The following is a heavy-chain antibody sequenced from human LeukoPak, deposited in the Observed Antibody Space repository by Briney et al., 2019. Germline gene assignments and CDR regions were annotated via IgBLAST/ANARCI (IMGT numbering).Heavy chain of an antibody. CDR1: GFTFSSYW. V-gene: IGHV3-74*01. CDR2: INGDGGST. Sequence: PGGSLRLSCAASGFTFSSYWMHWVRQAPAKGLEWVSRINGDGGSTTYADSVKGRCTITKDNAKNKLYLQMNSPVAEDTAVYYCARDRATAMFDYWGQGALVTVSS. J-gene: IGHJ4*02. CDR3: ARDRATAMFDY. D-gene: IGHD5-18*01.